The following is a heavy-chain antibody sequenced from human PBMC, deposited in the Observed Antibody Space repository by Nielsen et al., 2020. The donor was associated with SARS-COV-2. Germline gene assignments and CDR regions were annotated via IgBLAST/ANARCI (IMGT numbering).Heavy chain of an antibody. Sequence: SETLSLTCTVSGGSISSYYWSWIRQPPGKGLEWIGYIYYSGSTNYNPSLKSRVTISVDTSKNQFSLKLSSVSAADTAVYYCARDHGIAVAGGNWFDPWGQGTLVTVSS. CDR1: GGSISSYY. D-gene: IGHD6-19*01. CDR2: IYYSGST. J-gene: IGHJ5*02. V-gene: IGHV4-59*01. CDR3: ARDHGIAVAGGNWFDP.